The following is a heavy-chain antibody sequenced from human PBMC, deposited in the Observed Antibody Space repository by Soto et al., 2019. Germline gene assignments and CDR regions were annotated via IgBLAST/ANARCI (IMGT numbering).Heavy chain of an antibody. CDR3: ARGPSYSSGWEPKIDY. CDR1: GYTFTSYD. V-gene: IGHV1-8*01. D-gene: IGHD6-19*01. J-gene: IGHJ4*02. Sequence: ASVKVSCKASGYTFTSYDINWVRQATGQGLELMGWMNPNSGNTGYAQKFQGRVTMTRNTSISTAYMELSSLRSEDTAVYYCARGPSYSSGWEPKIDYWGQGTLVTVSS. CDR2: MNPNSGNT.